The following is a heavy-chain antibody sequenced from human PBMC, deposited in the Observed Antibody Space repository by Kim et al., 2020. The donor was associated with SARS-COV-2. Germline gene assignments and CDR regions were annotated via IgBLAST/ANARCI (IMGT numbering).Heavy chain of an antibody. CDR1: GFTFSGHA. CDR2: MSYDEKYK. Sequence: GGSLRLSCVASGFTFSGHAMHWVRQAPGKGLEWVAVMSYDEKYKYHADPVRGRFTISRDNSKNTLFLQMNSLRPEDTAVYYCARDNRLRQPVLGGIDSWGQGTRVTVSS. J-gene: IGHJ5*01. CDR3: ARDNRLRQPVLGGIDS. D-gene: IGHD6-13*01. V-gene: IGHV3-30*04.